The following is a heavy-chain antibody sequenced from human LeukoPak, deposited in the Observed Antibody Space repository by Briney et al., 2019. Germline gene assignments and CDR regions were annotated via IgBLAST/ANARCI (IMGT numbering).Heavy chain of an antibody. CDR3: ARDSYSGYDLGLFDI. D-gene: IGHD5-12*01. CDR1: GFTFDDYG. J-gene: IGHJ3*02. V-gene: IGHV3-20*04. Sequence: GGSLRLSCAASGFTFDDYGMSWVRQAPGKGLEWVSGINWNGGSTGYADSVKGRFTISRDNAKNSLYLQMNSLRAEDTALYYCARDSYSGYDLGLFDIWGQGTMVTASS. CDR2: INWNGGST.